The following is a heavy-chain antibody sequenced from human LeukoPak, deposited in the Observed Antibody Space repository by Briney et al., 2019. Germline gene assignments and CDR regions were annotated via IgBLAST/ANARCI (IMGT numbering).Heavy chain of an antibody. CDR1: EYTFTNYY. V-gene: IGHV1-46*01. Sequence: PGASVKVSCKASEYTFTNYYMHWVRQAPGQGLEWMAIINPSGDSTSYAQKFQGRVTMTRDTSTSTVYMELSSLRSEDTAVYYCARVLAAAGVPFDYWGQGTLVTVSS. J-gene: IGHJ4*02. CDR3: ARVLAAAGVPFDY. CDR2: INPSGDST. D-gene: IGHD6-13*01.